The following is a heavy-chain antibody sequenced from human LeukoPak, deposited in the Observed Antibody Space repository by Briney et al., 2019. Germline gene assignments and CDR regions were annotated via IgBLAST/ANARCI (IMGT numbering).Heavy chain of an antibody. CDR2: IYIGGTS. J-gene: IGHJ4*02. D-gene: IGHD3-22*01. CDR3: ASERGDYDSSGYYWAY. V-gene: IGHV4-39*01. Sequence: SETLSLTCTVSGGSISSTSYHWGWLRQPPGKGLEWIGGIYIGGTSYYSPSLRCAVTISVDTSKNQFSLKLSSVTAADTAVYYCASERGDYDSSGYYWAYWGQGTLVTVSS. CDR1: GGSISSTSYH.